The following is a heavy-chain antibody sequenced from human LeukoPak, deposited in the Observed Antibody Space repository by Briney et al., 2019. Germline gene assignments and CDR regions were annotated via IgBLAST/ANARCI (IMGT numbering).Heavy chain of an antibody. V-gene: IGHV1-18*01. Sequence: ASVKVSCKASGYTFTSYGIGWVRQAPGQGLEWMGWISAYNGNTNYAQKLQGRVTMTTDTSTSTAYMELRSLRSDDTAVYYCARGPSTMYYDFWSGYSHYYYYGMDVWGQGTTVTVSS. CDR3: ARGPSTMYYDFWSGYSHYYYYGMDV. CDR2: ISAYNGNT. D-gene: IGHD3-3*01. J-gene: IGHJ6*02. CDR1: GYTFTSYG.